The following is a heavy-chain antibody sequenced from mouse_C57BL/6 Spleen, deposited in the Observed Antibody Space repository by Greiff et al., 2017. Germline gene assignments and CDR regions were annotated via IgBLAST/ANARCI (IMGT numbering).Heavy chain of an antibody. V-gene: IGHV3-6*01. J-gene: IGHJ4*01. Sequence: EVQLQQSGPGLVKPSQSLSLTCSVTGYSITSGYYWNWIRQFPGNKLEWMGYISYDGSNNYNPSLKNRISITRDTSKNQFFLKLNSVTTEDTATYYCARGGGNYEDYYAMDYWGQGTSVTVSS. D-gene: IGHD2-1*01. CDR1: GYSITSGYY. CDR2: ISYDGSN. CDR3: ARGGGNYEDYYAMDY.